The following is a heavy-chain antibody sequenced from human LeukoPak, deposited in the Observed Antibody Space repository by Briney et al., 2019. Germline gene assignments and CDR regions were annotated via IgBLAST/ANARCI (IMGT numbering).Heavy chain of an antibody. J-gene: IGHJ4*02. CDR1: GYSISSGYY. CDR3: ARVEGYIDY. Sequence: SETLSLTCTVSGYSISSGYYWGWIRQPPGKGLEWVATIYHTGTNYYNPSLRSRVTISVDTSKNQFSLKLTSVTAADTAVYYCARVEGYIDYWVQGALVAVSS. CDR2: IYHTGTN. D-gene: IGHD3-3*01. V-gene: IGHV4-38-2*02.